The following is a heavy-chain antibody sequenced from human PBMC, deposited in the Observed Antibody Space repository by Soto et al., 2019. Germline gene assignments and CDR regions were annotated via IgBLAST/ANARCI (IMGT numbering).Heavy chain of an antibody. J-gene: IGHJ5*02. Sequence: SVKVSCKASGGTFSSYAISWVRQAPGQGLEWMGGIIPIFGTANYAQKFQGRVTITADKSTSTAYMELSSLRSEDTAVYYCARGHLSPTVVTSWGQGTLVTVSS. D-gene: IGHD4-17*01. V-gene: IGHV1-69*06. CDR1: GGTFSSYA. CDR3: ARGHLSPTVVTS. CDR2: IIPIFGTA.